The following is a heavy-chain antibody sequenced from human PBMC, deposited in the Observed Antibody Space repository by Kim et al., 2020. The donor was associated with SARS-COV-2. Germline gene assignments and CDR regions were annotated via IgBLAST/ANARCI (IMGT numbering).Heavy chain of an antibody. CDR3: AKDMGYSYGWAYYYYGMDV. Sequence: GGSLRLSCAASGFTFDDYAMHWVRQAPGKGLEWVSGISWNSGSIGYADSVKGRFTISRDNAKNSLYLQMNSLRAEDTALYYCAKDMGYSYGWAYYYYGMDVWGQGTTVTVSS. D-gene: IGHD5-18*01. CDR1: GFTFDDYA. CDR2: ISWNSGSI. V-gene: IGHV3-9*01. J-gene: IGHJ6*02.